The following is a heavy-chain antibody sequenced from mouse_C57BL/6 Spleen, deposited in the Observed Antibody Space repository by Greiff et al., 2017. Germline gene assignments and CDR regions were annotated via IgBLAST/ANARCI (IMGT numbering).Heavy chain of an antibody. D-gene: IGHD1-1*01. CDR3: ARRYYGSSYYAMDY. CDR1: GFTFTSYA. Sequence: EVKLMESGGGLVKPGGSLKLSCAASGFTFTSYAMSWVRQTPEQRLEWVATISDGSSYTYYPDNVKGRFTISRDTAKNNLYLQMSHLTSEDTAMYYCARRYYGSSYYAMDYWGQGTSVTVSS. J-gene: IGHJ4*01. V-gene: IGHV5-4*03. CDR2: ISDGSSYT.